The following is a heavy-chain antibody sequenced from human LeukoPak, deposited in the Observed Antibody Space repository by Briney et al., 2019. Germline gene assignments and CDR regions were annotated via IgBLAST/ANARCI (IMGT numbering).Heavy chain of an antibody. V-gene: IGHV3-30*18. CDR1: GFTFSSYG. CDR3: AKDWLAQVRGVIYWYFDL. CDR2: ISYDGSDK. D-gene: IGHD3-10*01. Sequence: PGGSLRLSCAASGFTFSSYGMHWVRQAPGKGLEWVAVISYDGSDKYYVDSVKGRFTISRDNSKNTLYLQMNSLRAEDTAVYYCAKDWLAQVRGVIYWYFDLWGRGTLVTVSS. J-gene: IGHJ2*01.